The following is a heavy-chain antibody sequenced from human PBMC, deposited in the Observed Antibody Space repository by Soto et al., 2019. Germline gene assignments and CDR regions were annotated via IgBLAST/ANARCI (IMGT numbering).Heavy chain of an antibody. J-gene: IGHJ6*03. CDR2: IWYDGSNK. D-gene: IGHD2-15*01. V-gene: IGHV3-33*01. CDR1: GFTFSSYG. Sequence: QVQLVEAGGGVGQPGRSLRLSCAASGFTFSSYGMHWVRQAPGKGLEWVAGIWYDGSNKYYADCVKGRFTISGDNSKNPMYLQMNGLRAEDTAVYYGERDHNYCSGGSCYGYYYYYYMDVWGKGTTVTVSS. CDR3: ERDHNYCSGGSCYGYYYYYYMDV.